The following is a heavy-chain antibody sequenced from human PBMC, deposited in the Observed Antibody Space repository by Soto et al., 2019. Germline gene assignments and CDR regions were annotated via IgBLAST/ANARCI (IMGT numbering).Heavy chain of an antibody. J-gene: IGHJ4*02. CDR1: GFTFSSYA. Sequence: GGSLRLSCSASGFTFSSYAMHWVRQAPGKGLEYVSAISSNGGSTYYADSVKGRFTISRDNSKNTLYLQMSSLRAEDTAVYYCVKADCSGGSCYSILDYWGQGTLVTVSS. CDR3: VKADCSGGSCYSILDY. D-gene: IGHD2-15*01. CDR2: ISSNGGST. V-gene: IGHV3-64D*08.